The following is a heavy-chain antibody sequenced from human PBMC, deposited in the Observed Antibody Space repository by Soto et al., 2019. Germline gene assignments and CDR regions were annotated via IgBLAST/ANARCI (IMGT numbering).Heavy chain of an antibody. D-gene: IGHD2-2*01. J-gene: IGHJ6*02. Sequence: LSLTFTVSGGSISSGDYYWSWIRQPPGKGLEWIGYIYYSGSTYYNPSLKSRVTISVDTSKNQFSLKLSSVTAADTAVYYCAREVVVVPANYGMDVWGQGTTVTVSS. CDR1: GGSISSGDYY. V-gene: IGHV4-30-4*01. CDR2: IYYSGST. CDR3: AREVVVVPANYGMDV.